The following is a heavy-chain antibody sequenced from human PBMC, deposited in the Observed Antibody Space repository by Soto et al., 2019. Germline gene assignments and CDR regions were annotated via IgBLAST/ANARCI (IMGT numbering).Heavy chain of an antibody. J-gene: IGHJ6*02. CDR2: IIPIFGTA. V-gene: IGHV1-69*13. CDR1: GGTFSSYA. D-gene: IGHD4-17*01. Sequence: ASVKVSCKASGGTFSSYAISWVRQAPGQGLEWMGGIIPIFGTANYAQKFQGRVTITADESTSTAYMELSSLRSEDTAVYYCASRNHGDPSVEIGADYGMDVWGQGTTVTVSS. CDR3: ASRNHGDPSVEIGADYGMDV.